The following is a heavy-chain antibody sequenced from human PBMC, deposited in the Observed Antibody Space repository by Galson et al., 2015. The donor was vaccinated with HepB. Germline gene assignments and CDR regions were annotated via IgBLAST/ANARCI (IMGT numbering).Heavy chain of an antibody. D-gene: IGHD3-22*01. Sequence: SLRLSCAASGFTFSYYSMNWVRQAPGKGLEWISFVSSRSAYKYYADSVKDRFTISRDNAKSSLYLQMNGVRAEDTAVCYCARDRDAGEYYDRSGYHYGMDVWGQGTTVTVSS. CDR3: ARDRDAGEYYDRSGYHYGMDV. CDR2: VSSRSAYK. V-gene: IGHV3-21*01. CDR1: GFTFSYYS. J-gene: IGHJ6*02.